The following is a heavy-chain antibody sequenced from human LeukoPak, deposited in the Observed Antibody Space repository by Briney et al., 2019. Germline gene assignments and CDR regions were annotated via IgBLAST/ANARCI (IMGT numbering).Heavy chain of an antibody. V-gene: IGHV3-21*01. CDR2: ISSSSSYI. CDR3: ARGGDPDYFDY. D-gene: IGHD4-17*01. CDR1: GFTFSSYS. J-gene: IGHJ4*02. Sequence: GSLRLSCAASGFTFSSYSMNWVRQAPGKGLEWVSSISSSSSYIYYADSVKGRFTISRDNSKNTLYLQMNSLRAEDTAVYYCARGGDPDYFDYWGQGTLVTVSS.